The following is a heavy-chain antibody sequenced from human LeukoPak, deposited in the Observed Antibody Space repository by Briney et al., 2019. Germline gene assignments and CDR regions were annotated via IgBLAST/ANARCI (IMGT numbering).Heavy chain of an antibody. J-gene: IGHJ5*02. CDR1: GGSISSYY. V-gene: IGHV4-59*01. D-gene: IGHD3-22*01. CDR2: ISYSGST. Sequence: SETLSLTCTVSGGSISSYYWSWIRQPSGRGLEWIACISYSGSTKYNPSLKSRGTISVDTSKNQLSLKLSSVTAADTAVYYCAREPGFDSSGYLNWFDPWGQGTLVTVSS. CDR3: AREPGFDSSGYLNWFDP.